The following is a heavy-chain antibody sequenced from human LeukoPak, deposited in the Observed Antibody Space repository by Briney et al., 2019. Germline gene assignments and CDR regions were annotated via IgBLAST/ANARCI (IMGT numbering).Heavy chain of an antibody. CDR1: GGSFSGYY. CDR3: ARARSWYGRFDY. Sequence: SETLSLTCAVYGGSFSGYYWSWIRQPPGKGLEWIGEINHSGSTNYNPSLKSRVTTSVDTSKNQFSLKLSSVTAADTAVYYCARARSWYGRFDYWGQGTPVTVSS. CDR2: INHSGST. J-gene: IGHJ4*02. V-gene: IGHV4-34*01. D-gene: IGHD6-13*01.